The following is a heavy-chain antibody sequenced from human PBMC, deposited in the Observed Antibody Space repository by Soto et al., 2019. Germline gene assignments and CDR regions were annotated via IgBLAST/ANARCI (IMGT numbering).Heavy chain of an antibody. D-gene: IGHD1-1*01. CDR3: AVSTTGTTGDAFDI. CDR1: GFTFSDHY. V-gene: IGHV3-72*01. Sequence: PGGSLRLSCAASGFTFSDHYMDWVRQAPGKGLEWVGRTRNKANSYTTEYAASVKGRFTISRDDSKNSLYLQMNSLKTEDTAVYYCAVSTTGTTGDAFDIWGQGTMVPVSS. J-gene: IGHJ3*02. CDR2: TRNKANSYTT.